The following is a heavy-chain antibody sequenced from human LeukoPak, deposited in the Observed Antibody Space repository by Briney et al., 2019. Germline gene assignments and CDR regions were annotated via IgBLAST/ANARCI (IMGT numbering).Heavy chain of an antibody. CDR3: ARDPTGYSSSNDY. V-gene: IGHV3-21*01. CDR2: ISSSSSYI. J-gene: IGHJ4*02. Sequence: PGGALRLSCAGSGFTFSRYSMNWVRQAPGKGLEWVASISSSSSYIYYADSVKGRFTISRENARNSLYLQMNRLRAEPTAVYYCARDPTGYSSSNDYWGQGTLVTLSS. D-gene: IGHD6-6*01. CDR1: GFTFSRYS.